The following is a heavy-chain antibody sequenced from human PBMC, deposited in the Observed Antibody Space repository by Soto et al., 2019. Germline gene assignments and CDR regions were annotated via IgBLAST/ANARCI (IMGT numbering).Heavy chain of an antibody. CDR2: INPSGGST. J-gene: IGHJ6*02. CDR1: GYTFTSYY. V-gene: IGHV1-46*01. CDR3: ARDHPFITDGMDV. D-gene: IGHD3-22*01. Sequence: ASVKVSCKASGYTFTSYYMHWVRQAPGQGLEWMGIINPSGGSTSYAQKFQGRVTMTRDTSTSTVYMELSSLRSEDTAVYYCARDHPFITDGMDVWGQGTTVTVS.